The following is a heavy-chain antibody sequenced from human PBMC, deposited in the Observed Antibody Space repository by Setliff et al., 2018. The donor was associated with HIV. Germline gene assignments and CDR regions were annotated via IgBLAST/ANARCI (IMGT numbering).Heavy chain of an antibody. CDR1: GGSISSSSYY. CDR3: ARHSDIAARRTYFDY. D-gene: IGHD6-6*01. V-gene: IGHV4-39*01. J-gene: IGHJ4*02. Sequence: SETLSLTCTVSGGSISSSSYYWDWIRQPPGKSLEWVGSIFYSGSTSYNPSLKSRVTISVDTSKNQFSLKLSSVTAADTAVYYCARHSDIAARRTYFDYWGQGTLVTVSS. CDR2: IFYSGST.